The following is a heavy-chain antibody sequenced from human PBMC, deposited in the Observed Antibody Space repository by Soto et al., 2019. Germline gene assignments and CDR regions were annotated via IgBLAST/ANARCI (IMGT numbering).Heavy chain of an antibody. Sequence: GGSLRLSCAASGFNFGSYSMNWVRQAPGKGLEWVSYISYSSSTIYYADSVKGRFTISRDNAENSLYLQMNSLRDEDTAVYFWAQIGAAAGDVNYYYCGMDVWGQGTTVTVSS. V-gene: IGHV3-48*02. CDR1: GFNFGSYS. CDR2: ISYSSSTI. J-gene: IGHJ6*02. D-gene: IGHD6-13*01. CDR3: AQIGAAAGDVNYYYCGMDV.